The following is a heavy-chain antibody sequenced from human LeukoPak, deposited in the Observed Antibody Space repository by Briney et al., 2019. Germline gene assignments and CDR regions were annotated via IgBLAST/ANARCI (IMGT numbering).Heavy chain of an antibody. V-gene: IGHV4-59*01. CDR3: ARYVGAAVSGGGYYYYMDV. CDR1: GGSISSYY. Sequence: SETLSLTCTVSGGSISSYYWSWIRQPPGKGLGWIGYIYYSGSTNYNPSLKSRVTISVDTSKNQFSLKLSSVTAADTAVYYCARYVGAAVSGGGYYYYMDVWGKGTTVTVSS. J-gene: IGHJ6*03. CDR2: IYYSGST. D-gene: IGHD6-13*01.